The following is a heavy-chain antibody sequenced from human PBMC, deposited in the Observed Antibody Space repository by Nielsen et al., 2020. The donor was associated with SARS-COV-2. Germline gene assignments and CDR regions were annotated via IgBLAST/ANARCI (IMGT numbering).Heavy chain of an antibody. D-gene: IGHD2-15*01. CDR3: ARDDGDCSPDSCYNWFDP. V-gene: IGHV3-11*06. Sequence: GESLKISCAASGFTFSDYYMSWVRQAPGKGLEWVSYISSRGTYTGYADSVKGRFTISRDNAKNSLYLQMNSLRAEDTAVYYCARDDGDCSPDSCYNWFDPWGQGTLVTVSS. J-gene: IGHJ5*02. CDR1: GFTFSDYY. CDR2: ISSRGTYT.